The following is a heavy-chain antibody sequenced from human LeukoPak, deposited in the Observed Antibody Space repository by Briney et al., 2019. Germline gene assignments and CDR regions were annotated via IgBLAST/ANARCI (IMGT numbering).Heavy chain of an antibody. CDR3: AREGGYDSFYYYMDV. V-gene: IGHV3-21*01. CDR2: ISSSSSYI. CDR1: GFTFSSYA. Sequence: PGGSLRLSCAASGFTFSSYAMSWVRQAPGKGLEWVSSISSSSSYIYYADSVKGRFTISRDNAKNSLYLQMNSLRAEDTAVYYCAREGGYDSFYYYMDVWGKGTTVTVSS. D-gene: IGHD5-12*01. J-gene: IGHJ6*03.